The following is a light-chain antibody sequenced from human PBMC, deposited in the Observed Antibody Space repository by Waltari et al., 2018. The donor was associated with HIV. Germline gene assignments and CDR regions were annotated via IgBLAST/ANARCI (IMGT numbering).Light chain of an antibody. CDR1: QGIAGY. CDR3: QQLNTYPPT. J-gene: IGKJ4*01. Sequence: DTQLTQSPPFLSASVGDRVTITCRASQGIAGYLAWYQQKPGKPPNLLIYETSTLQNGVPSRFSDSGSGTEFTLTISSLQPEDFTTYYCQQLNTYPPTFGGGTKVEIK. V-gene: IGKV1-9*01. CDR2: ETS.